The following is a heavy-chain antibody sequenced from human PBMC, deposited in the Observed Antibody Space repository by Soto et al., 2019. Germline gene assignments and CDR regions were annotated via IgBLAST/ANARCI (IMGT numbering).Heavy chain of an antibody. CDR3: AKGQVIAARSYYYYGMDV. CDR1: GLTYSSYA. D-gene: IGHD6-6*01. Sequence: GGSLRLSCAASGLTYSSYAMSWVRQAPGKGLEWVSAISDSGGSTYYADSVKGRFTISRDNSKNTLALQMNSLRADDTAVYYCAKGQVIAARSYYYYGMDVWGQGTTVTVSS. V-gene: IGHV3-23*01. CDR2: ISDSGGST. J-gene: IGHJ6*02.